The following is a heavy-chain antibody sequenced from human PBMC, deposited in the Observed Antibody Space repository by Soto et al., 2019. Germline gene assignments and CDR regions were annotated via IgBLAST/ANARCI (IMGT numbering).Heavy chain of an antibody. D-gene: IGHD3-9*01. CDR2: INPMFNST. CDR3: ARQIFAADY. J-gene: IGHJ4*02. Sequence: QVQLVQSGAEVKKPGSSVKVSCEAPGGTFDHAAITWVRQAPGQGLEWVGGINPMFNSTHYAQKFQGRVTITADAVTSTAFMELRGLTSEDTAVDYCARQIFAADYWGQGTLLVVSS. CDR1: GGTFDHAA. V-gene: IGHV1-69*01.